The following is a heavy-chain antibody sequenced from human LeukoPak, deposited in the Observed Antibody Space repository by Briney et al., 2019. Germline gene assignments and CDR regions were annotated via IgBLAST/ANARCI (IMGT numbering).Heavy chain of an antibody. V-gene: IGHV4-61*02. Sequence: SETLSLTCTVSGGSISIGTYYWSWIRQPAGKGLEWIGRIYTSGSTNYNPSLKSRVTMSVDTSKNQFSLKLSSVTAADTAVYYCAGDCSSTSCYDPDAFDIWGQGTMVTVSS. D-gene: IGHD2-2*01. CDR2: IYTSGST. J-gene: IGHJ3*02. CDR1: GGSISIGTYY. CDR3: AGDCSSTSCYDPDAFDI.